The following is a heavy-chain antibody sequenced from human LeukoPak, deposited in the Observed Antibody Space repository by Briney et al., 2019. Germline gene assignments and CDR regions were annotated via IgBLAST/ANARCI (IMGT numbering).Heavy chain of an antibody. CDR1: GFTSGDYA. D-gene: IGHD3-22*01. J-gene: IGHJ4*02. CDR2: IRSKAYGGTT. Sequence: PGGSLRLSCTASGFTSGDYAMSWVRQAPGKGLEWVGFIRSKAYGGTTEYAASVNGRFTISRDDSKNIADLQMNSLKTEDTAVYCTRERYGSAYYGYWGQGILVTVSS. V-gene: IGHV3-49*04. CDR3: TRERYGSAYYGY.